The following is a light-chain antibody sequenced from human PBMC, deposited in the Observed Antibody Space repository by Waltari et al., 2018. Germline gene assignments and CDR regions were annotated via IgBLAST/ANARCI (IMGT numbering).Light chain of an antibody. V-gene: IGLV3-1*01. CDR1: RLGDKL. J-gene: IGLJ3*02. CDR3: QSWASGTAV. CDR2: QDK. Sequence: SHELTQPPSVSVSPGQTASISCSGDRLGDKLAAWYPQRPGQSPLLIIYQDKKRPSGIPDRFSGSNSGNTATLTISGTQAMDEADYYCQSWASGTAVFGGGTKLTVL.